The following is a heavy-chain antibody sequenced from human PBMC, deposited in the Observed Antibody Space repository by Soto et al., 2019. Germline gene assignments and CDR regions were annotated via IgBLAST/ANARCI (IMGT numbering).Heavy chain of an antibody. V-gene: IGHV1-18*01. CDR2: IRVNNGDT. CDR3: ARDLCYSDFDAPF. D-gene: IGHD4-17*01. J-gene: IGHJ4*02. Sequence: QVQLVQSGAEVKKPGASVKVSCKASGYTFTNSGFSWVRQAPGQGLEWVGWIRVNNGDTHYAQKLQGRVTMTTDTSTSAGSMELSSLRSDDTAVYYCARDLCYSDFDAPFWGQGTLITVSS. CDR1: GYTFTNSG.